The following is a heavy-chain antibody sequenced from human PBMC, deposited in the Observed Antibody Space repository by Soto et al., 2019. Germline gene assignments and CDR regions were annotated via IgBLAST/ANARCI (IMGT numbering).Heavy chain of an antibody. CDR1: GFTFSNFW. D-gene: IGHD5-18*01. CDR3: ATLNSFGSDC. J-gene: IGHJ4*02. V-gene: IGHV3-74*03. Sequence: GGSLRLSCAASGFTFSNFWMHWVRQGPGKGLVWVSRIYSDGSGPMYADSVKGRFTISRDNAKSTLYLQMNSLRAEDTAVYYCATLNSFGSDCWGRGTLVTVSS. CDR2: IYSDGSGP.